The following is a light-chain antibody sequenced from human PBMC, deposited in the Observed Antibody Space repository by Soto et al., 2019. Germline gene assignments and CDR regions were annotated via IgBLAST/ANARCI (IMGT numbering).Light chain of an antibody. CDR2: AAS. CDR3: QQYHTYSSIT. V-gene: IGKV1-5*01. CDR1: ESIDNW. J-gene: IGKJ5*01. Sequence: DIQMTQSPSTLSASVGDTAPITCRASESIDNWLAWYQQKPGKAPKLLIFAASTLVRGVPSRFSGRGSGTEFTLTISSLQPDDFATYYCQQYHTYSSITFGQGTQLEIK.